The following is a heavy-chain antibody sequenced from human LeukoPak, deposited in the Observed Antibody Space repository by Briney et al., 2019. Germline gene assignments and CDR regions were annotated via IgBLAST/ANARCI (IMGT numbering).Heavy chain of an antibody. J-gene: IGHJ4*02. CDR1: GFTFSSYL. V-gene: IGHV3-74*01. CDR3: ARDHTVVNDYYFDY. Sequence: GGSLRLSCAASGFTFSSYLMHWVSQAPGKGLVWVSRINSDGSSTSYADSVKGRFTISRDNAKNTLYLQMNSLRADDTAVYYCARDHTVVNDYYFDYWGQGTLVTVSS. CDR2: INSDGSST. D-gene: IGHD4-23*01.